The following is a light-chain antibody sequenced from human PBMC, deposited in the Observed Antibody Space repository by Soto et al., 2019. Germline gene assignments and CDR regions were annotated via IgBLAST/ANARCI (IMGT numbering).Light chain of an antibody. Sequence: EIVLTQSPATLPLSPGERATLFCRASQSVNSYLAWYQQKPGQAPRLLIYDASNRATGIPARFSGSGSGTDFSLTISSLEPEDFAVYYCQQRGNWPLTFGQGTKVEIK. V-gene: IGKV3-11*01. CDR2: DAS. CDR3: QQRGNWPLT. J-gene: IGKJ1*01. CDR1: QSVNSY.